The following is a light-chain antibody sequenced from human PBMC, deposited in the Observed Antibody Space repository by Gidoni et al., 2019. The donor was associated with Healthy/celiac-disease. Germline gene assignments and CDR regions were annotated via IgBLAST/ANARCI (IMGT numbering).Light chain of an antibody. CDR2: QDR. CDR1: KLGDKY. Sequence: SYEMTQPHSVSVSPGQTASITCSGDKLGDKYACWYQQKQGQSPVLVIYQDRKRPSGIPERFSGSNSGNTATLTISVTQAMDEADYYCQAWDSSTEVVFGGWTKLTVL. V-gene: IGLV3-1*01. J-gene: IGLJ2*01. CDR3: QAWDSSTEVV.